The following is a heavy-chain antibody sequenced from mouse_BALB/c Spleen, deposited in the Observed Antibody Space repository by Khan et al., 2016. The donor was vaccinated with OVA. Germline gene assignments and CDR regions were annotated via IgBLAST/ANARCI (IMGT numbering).Heavy chain of an antibody. CDR2: IYPFNDDT. V-gene: IGHV1S136*01. CDR1: GYTFTSYV. D-gene: IGHD1-1*01. CDR3: APGGTYYGSSAY. Sequence: VQLKQSGPELVKPGASVKMSCKASGYTFTSYVMRWVKQKPGLGLEWIGYIYPFNDDTKYTEKFKGKAILTTDKSSSTAYLELTSLTSEDPAFYYWAPGGTYYGSSAYWGQGTLVTVS. J-gene: IGHJ3*01.